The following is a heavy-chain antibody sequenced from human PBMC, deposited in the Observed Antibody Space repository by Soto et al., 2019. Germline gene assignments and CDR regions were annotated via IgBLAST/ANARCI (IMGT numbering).Heavy chain of an antibody. CDR1: GSTFSTYS. J-gene: IGHJ4*02. V-gene: IGHV1-69*06. D-gene: IGHD1-26*01. CDR3: ASSSGNNYGVGTNYYFDY. Sequence: SVKVSCKTSGSTFSTYSIVWVRQVPGEGLEWMGGIIPLFGTANYAQKFQDRVTITADKSTNTAFMELSSLKSEDTAMYYCASSSGNNYGVGTNYYFDYWGQGTLVTVSS. CDR2: IIPLFGTA.